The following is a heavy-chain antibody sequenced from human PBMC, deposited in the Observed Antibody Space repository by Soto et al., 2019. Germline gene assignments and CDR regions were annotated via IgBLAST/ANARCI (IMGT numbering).Heavy chain of an antibody. CDR2: MHYSGTT. V-gene: IGHV4-39*02. D-gene: IGHD5-12*01. CDR1: GGSISSSNPY. J-gene: IGHJ4*02. CDR3: SRRSRYSGDY. Sequence: QLQLQESGPGLVKPSETLSLTCTVSGGSISSSNPYWGWIRQPPGKGLEWIGGMHYSGTTYYNPSFKSRVTISVDTSKNYFSLKLTSLTAADTAVYYCSRRSRYSGDYWGQGTLVTVSS.